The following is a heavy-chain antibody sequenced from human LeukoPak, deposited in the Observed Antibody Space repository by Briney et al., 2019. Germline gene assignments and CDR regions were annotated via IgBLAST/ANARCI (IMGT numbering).Heavy chain of an antibody. Sequence: GASVKVSCKASGYTFTSYDINWVRQATGQGLEWMGWMNPNSGNTGYAQKFPGRVTMTRNTSISTAYMELSSLRSEDTAVYYCARLPYSSGWYLNWGQGTLVTVSS. CDR3: ARLPYSSGWYLN. J-gene: IGHJ4*02. CDR1: GYTFTSYD. CDR2: MNPNSGNT. V-gene: IGHV1-8*01. D-gene: IGHD6-19*01.